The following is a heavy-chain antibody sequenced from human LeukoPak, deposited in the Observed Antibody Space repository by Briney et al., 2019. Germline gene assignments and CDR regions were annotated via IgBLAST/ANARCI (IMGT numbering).Heavy chain of an antibody. Sequence: PGGSLRLSCAASGFTFSSYGMHWVRQAPGKGLEWVAFIRYDGSNKYYADSVKGRFTISRDNSKNTLYLQMNSLRAEDTAVYYCARDRAPPTGWYFDLWGRGTLVTVSS. D-gene: IGHD3-10*01. CDR1: GFTFSSYG. J-gene: IGHJ2*01. CDR3: ARDRAPPTGWYFDL. V-gene: IGHV3-30*02. CDR2: IRYDGSNK.